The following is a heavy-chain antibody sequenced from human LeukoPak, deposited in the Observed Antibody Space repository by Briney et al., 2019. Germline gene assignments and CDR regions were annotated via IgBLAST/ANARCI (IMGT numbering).Heavy chain of an antibody. D-gene: IGHD1-26*01. V-gene: IGHV3-21*01. CDR3: ARDRGGSYYDAFDI. CDR2: ISSSCSYI. Sequence: PGGSLRLSCAASGFTFSSYSMNWVRQAPGKGLEWVSSISSSCSYIYYADSVKGRFTISRDNAKNSLYLQMNSLRAEDTAVYYCARDRGGSYYDAFDIWGQRTMLTVSS. CDR1: GFTFSSYS. J-gene: IGHJ3*02.